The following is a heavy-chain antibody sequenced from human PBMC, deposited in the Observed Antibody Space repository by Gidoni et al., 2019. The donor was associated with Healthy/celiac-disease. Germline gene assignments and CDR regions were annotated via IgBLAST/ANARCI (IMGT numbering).Heavy chain of an antibody. CDR3: AKAKRELRFLEWFLGGMDV. V-gene: IGHV3-23*04. Sequence: EVQLVESGGGLVQPGGSLRPSCAASGFTFSSYAMSWVRQAPGKGLEWVSAISGSGGSTYYADSVKGRFTISRDNSKNTLYLQMNSLRAEDTAVYYCAKAKRELRFLEWFLGGMDVWGQGTTVTVSS. CDR2: ISGSGGST. CDR1: GFTFSSYA. D-gene: IGHD3-3*01. J-gene: IGHJ6*02.